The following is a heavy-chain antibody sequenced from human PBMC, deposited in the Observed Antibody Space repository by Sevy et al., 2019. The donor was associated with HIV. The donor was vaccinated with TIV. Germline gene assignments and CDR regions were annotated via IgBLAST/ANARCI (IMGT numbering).Heavy chain of an antibody. V-gene: IGHV3-15*07. CDR3: TARNFDF. CDR1: GLTLSYAW. J-gene: IGHJ4*02. CDR2: IKSESDGGTT. Sequence: GGSLRLSCAASGLTLSYAWMNWVRQAPGKGLEWVGHIKSESDGGTTDFATPVKGRCIISIDDSKNTLYLQMNSLKTGDTALYYCTARNFDFWGRGTLVTVSS.